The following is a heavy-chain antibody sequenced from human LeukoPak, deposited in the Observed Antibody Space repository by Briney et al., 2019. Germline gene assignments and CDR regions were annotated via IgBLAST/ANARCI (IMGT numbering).Heavy chain of an antibody. D-gene: IGHD1-26*01. V-gene: IGHV3-30*02. CDR2: IRYDGSNK. J-gene: IGHJ4*02. Sequence: GGSLRLSCAASGFSFSTYGMHWVRQAPGKGLEWVAFIRYDGSNKYYADSVKGRFTISRDNSRNTLYLQMNSLRVEDTAVYYCAKEPREWELPDYWGQGTLVTVSS. CDR1: GFSFSTYG. CDR3: AKEPREWELPDY.